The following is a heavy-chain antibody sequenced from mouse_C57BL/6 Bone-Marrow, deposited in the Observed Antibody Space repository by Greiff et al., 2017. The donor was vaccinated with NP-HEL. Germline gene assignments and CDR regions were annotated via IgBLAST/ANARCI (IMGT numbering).Heavy chain of an antibody. V-gene: IGHV1-80*01. Sequence: VQLVESGAELVKPGASVKISCKASGYAFSSYWMNWVKQRPGKGLEWIGQIYPGDGDTNYNGKFKGKATLTADKSSSTAYMQLSSLTSEDSAVYFCARSAFYGILYYFDHWGQGTTLTVSS. CDR2: IYPGDGDT. J-gene: IGHJ2*01. CDR3: ARSAFYGILYYFDH. D-gene: IGHD2-10*01. CDR1: GYAFSSYW.